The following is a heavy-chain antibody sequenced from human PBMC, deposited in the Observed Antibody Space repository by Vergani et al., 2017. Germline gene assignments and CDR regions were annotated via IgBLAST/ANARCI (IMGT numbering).Heavy chain of an antibody. V-gene: IGHV4-39*07. Sequence: QLQLQESGPGLVKPSETLSLTCTVSGGSISSSSYYWGWIRQPPGKGLEWIGSIYYSGSTYYNPSLKSRVTISVETSKNQFSLKLSSVTAADPAVYYCARDSVAEGLVVVLDPWGQGTLVTVSS. J-gene: IGHJ5*02. CDR3: ARDSVAEGLVVVLDP. CDR1: GGSISSSSYY. D-gene: IGHD2-2*01. CDR2: IYYSGST.